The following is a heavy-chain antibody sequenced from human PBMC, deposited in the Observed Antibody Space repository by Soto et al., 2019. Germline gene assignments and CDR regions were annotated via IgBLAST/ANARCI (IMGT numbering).Heavy chain of an antibody. CDR1: GGTVNRST. Sequence: QVQLVQSGAEVKKPGSSVRVSCKASGGTVNRSTLSWVRQAPVQGLEWIGGIMPILGTTNYAQRFQGRGTITADESTNAADVELRGLRSDDSAIYCCARPRAGAVTGLEDWGQGTLVTVSS. V-gene: IGHV1-69*01. D-gene: IGHD6-19*01. CDR3: ARPRAGAVTGLED. J-gene: IGHJ4*02. CDR2: IMPILGTT.